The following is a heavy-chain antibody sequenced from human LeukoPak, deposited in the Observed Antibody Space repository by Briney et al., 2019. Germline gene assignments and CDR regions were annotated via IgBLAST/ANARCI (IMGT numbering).Heavy chain of an antibody. CDR3: VRETVAGTFDY. V-gene: IGHV3-11*01. Sequence: AGSPRLSCAASGFTLSDYYMSWIRQAPGKGMDWLSDISSPDNIISYKASLQGRFTISRDSPKNSLYLQMNSLRAEDTAVYYCVRETVAGTFDYWGQGTLVTVSS. J-gene: IGHJ4*02. CDR1: GFTLSDYY. CDR2: ISSPDNII. D-gene: IGHD6-19*01.